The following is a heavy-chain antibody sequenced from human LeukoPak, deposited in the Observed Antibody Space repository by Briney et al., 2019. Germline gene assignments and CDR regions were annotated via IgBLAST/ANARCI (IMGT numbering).Heavy chain of an antibody. D-gene: IGHD3-22*01. CDR1: GGSISSYY. V-gene: IGHV4-59*08. CDR3: ARLSSGYYYYFDY. Sequence: SETLSLTCTVSGGSISSYYWSWIRQPPGKGLEWIGYIYYSGSTNYNPSLKSRVTISVDTSKNQFSLKLSSVTAADTAVYYCARLSSGYYYYFDYWGQETLVTVSS. CDR2: IYYSGST. J-gene: IGHJ4*02.